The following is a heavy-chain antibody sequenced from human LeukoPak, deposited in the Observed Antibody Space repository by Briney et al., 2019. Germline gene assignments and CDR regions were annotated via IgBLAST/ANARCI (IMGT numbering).Heavy chain of an antibody. CDR2: IYHSGST. V-gene: IGHV4-4*02. D-gene: IGHD3-10*01. Sequence: SGTLSLTCAVSGGSICSSNWWSWVRQSPGKGLEWIGEIYHSGSTNYNPSLKSRVTISVDKSKNQFSLKLSSVTAADTAVYYCARGLWFGESLGGCWFDPWGQGTLVTVSS. CDR3: ARGLWFGESLGGCWFDP. CDR1: GGSICSSNW. J-gene: IGHJ5*02.